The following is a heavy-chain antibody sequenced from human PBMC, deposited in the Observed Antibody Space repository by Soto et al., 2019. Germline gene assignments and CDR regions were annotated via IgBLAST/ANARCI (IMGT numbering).Heavy chain of an antibody. Sequence: QVQLQASGPGLVKPSQTLSLICTVSGGSINSGGYYWNWIRQHPGKGLEWIGYIFYSGSTYYNPFVRSRVTILAVTSENQFALILSSVTAADTAVYFCARGYRQSGYSSSWVFDYWGQGTLVNVSS. V-gene: IGHV4-31*03. J-gene: IGHJ4*02. D-gene: IGHD6-13*01. CDR3: ARGYRQSGYSSSWVFDY. CDR1: GGSINSGGYY. CDR2: IFYSGST.